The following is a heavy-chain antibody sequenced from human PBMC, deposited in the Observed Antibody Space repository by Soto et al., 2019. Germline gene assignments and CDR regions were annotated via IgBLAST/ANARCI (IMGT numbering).Heavy chain of an antibody. CDR3: ARDDTAMVDY. D-gene: IGHD5-18*01. CDR1: GGSISSGDYY. J-gene: IGHJ4*02. V-gene: IGHV4-30-4*01. Sequence: QLQESGPGLVKPSQTLSLTCTVSGGSISSGDYYWSWIRQPPGKGLEWIGYTYKSGGTYYNPSLRSRVAMSVDTPKNQFSLRLSSVTAADTAIYYCARDDTAMVDYWGQGTLVTVSS. CDR2: TYKSGGT.